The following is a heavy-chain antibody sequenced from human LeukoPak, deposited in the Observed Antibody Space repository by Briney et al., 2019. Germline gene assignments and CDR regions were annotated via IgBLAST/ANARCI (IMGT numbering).Heavy chain of an antibody. CDR3: AKEFAQKYCGGDCFPRGFDP. D-gene: IGHD2-21*02. Sequence: GGSLRLSCAASGFTFSSYGMSWVRQAPGKGLECVSSISGSGSCTYYADSVKGRFTISRDNAKNTLYLQMTSLRAEETAVYYCAKEFAQKYCGGDCFPRGFDPWGPGTLVHVSS. CDR2: ISGSGSCT. J-gene: IGHJ5*02. V-gene: IGHV3-23*01. CDR1: GFTFSSYG.